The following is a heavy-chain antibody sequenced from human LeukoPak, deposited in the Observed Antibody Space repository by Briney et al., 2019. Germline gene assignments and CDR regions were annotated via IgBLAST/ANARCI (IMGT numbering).Heavy chain of an antibody. CDR3: GRVDMATTKDY. V-gene: IGHV1-69*13. CDR1: GGTFSSYA. D-gene: IGHD5-24*01. CDR2: IIPIFGTA. Sequence: SVKVSCKASGGTFSSYAISWVRQAPGQGLEWMGGIIPIFGTANYAQKFQGRVTITADESTSTAYVELSSLRSEDTAVYYCGRVDMATTKDYWGQGTLVTVSS. J-gene: IGHJ4*02.